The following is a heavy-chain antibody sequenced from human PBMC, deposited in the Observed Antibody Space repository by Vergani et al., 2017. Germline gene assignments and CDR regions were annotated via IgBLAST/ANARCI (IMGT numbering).Heavy chain of an antibody. V-gene: IGHV1-69*18. D-gene: IGHD3-3*01. CDR2: IIPIFGTA. Sequence: QVQLVQSGAEVKKPGSSVKVSCKASGGTFSSYAISWVRQAPGQGLEWMGRIIPIFGTANYAQKFQGRVTITADESTSTAYMELSSLRSEDTAVYYCATYVLRFLEWLPNEFDYWGQGTLVTVSS. CDR3: ATYVLRFLEWLPNEFDY. CDR1: GGTFSSYA. J-gene: IGHJ4*02.